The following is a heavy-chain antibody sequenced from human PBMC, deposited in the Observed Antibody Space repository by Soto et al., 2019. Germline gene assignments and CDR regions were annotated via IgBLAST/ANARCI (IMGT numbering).Heavy chain of an antibody. J-gene: IGHJ6*02. CDR1: GFTFTSSA. CDR2: IVVGSGNT. Sequence: ASVKVSCKASGFTFTSSAVQWVRQARGQRLEWIGWIVVGSGNTNYAQKFQERVTITRDMSTSTAYMELSSLRSEDTAVYYCAADYRQQLVGVNVGSYYYYGMDVWGQGTTVTVSS. D-gene: IGHD6-13*01. CDR3: AADYRQQLVGVNVGSYYYYGMDV. V-gene: IGHV1-58*01.